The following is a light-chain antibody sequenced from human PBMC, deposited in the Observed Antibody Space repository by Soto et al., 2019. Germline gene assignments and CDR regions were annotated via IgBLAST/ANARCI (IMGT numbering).Light chain of an antibody. CDR2: EVS. Sequence: DVVMTQTPLSLSVAPGQPASISCKSSQSLLHITGETFLFWYLQKPGQSPQLLIYEVSTRVSGVPDRFSGSGSGTDFTLEISRVETDDFGIYYCMKSTQLPPTFGQGTRLGIE. CDR3: MKSTQLPPT. CDR1: QSLLHITGETF. J-gene: IGKJ5*01. V-gene: IGKV2D-29*02.